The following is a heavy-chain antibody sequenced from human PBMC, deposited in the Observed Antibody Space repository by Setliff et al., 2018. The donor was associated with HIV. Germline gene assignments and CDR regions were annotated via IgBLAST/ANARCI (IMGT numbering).Heavy chain of an antibody. CDR1: GGSISSHY. Sequence: SETLSLTCTVSGGSISSHYRSWIRQPPGKGLEWIGHIYTSGSTNYNPSPKSRVTMSVGTSKNQFSLKLSSVTAADTAVYYCARCYYNFWSGYPLDYMDVWGKGTTVTVSS. D-gene: IGHD3-3*01. J-gene: IGHJ6*03. CDR2: IYTSGST. V-gene: IGHV4-4*08. CDR3: ARCYYNFWSGYPLDYMDV.